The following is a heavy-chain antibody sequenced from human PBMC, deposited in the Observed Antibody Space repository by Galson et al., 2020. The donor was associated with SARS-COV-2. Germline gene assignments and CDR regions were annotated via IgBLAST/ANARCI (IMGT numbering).Heavy chain of an antibody. CDR1: GGSMRSSSYY. V-gene: IGHV4-39*07. CDR3: ARVRSSSFWPFDL. Sequence: SETLSLTCTVSGGSMRSSSYYWSWIRQPPGKGLEWIGSIYYSGTTNYNPSLKSRVTISVDTSKNQFSLTLTSVTAADTALYYCARVRSSSFWPFDLWRRGTPVAVSS. J-gene: IGHJ2*01. D-gene: IGHD2-2*01. CDR2: IYYSGTT.